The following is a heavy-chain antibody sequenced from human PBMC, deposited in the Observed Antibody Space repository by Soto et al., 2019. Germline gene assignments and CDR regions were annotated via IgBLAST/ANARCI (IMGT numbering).Heavy chain of an antibody. D-gene: IGHD3-10*01. J-gene: IGHJ6*02. CDR3: AREGDYYGSGSYYPNYGMDV. Sequence: PSETLSLTCTVSGGSISSGDYYWSWIRQPPGKGLEWIGYIYYSGSTYYNPSLKSRVTISVDTSKNQFSLKLSSVTAADTAVYYCAREGDYYGSGSYYPNYGMDVWGQGTTVT. CDR1: GGSISSGDYY. CDR2: IYYSGST. V-gene: IGHV4-30-4*01.